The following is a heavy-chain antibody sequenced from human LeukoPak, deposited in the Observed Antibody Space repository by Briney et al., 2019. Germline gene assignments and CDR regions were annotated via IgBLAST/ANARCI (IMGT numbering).Heavy chain of an antibody. D-gene: IGHD2-15*01. CDR2: ISAYNGNT. V-gene: IGHV1-18*04. J-gene: IGHJ4*02. CDR3: ARGGIYCSGGSCYSEPLPLDY. CDR1: GYTFTSYG. Sequence: ASVKVSCKASGYTFTSYGISWERQAPGQGLEWMGWISAYNGNTNYAQKLQGRVTMTTDTSTSTAYMELRSLRSDDTAVYYCARGGIYCSGGSCYSEPLPLDYWGQGTLVTVSS.